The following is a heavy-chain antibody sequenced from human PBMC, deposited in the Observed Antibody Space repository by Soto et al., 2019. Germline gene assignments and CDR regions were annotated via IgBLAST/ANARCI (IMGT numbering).Heavy chain of an antibody. D-gene: IGHD6-6*01. J-gene: IGHJ4*02. V-gene: IGHV1-8*01. CDR2: MNPNSGYT. Sequence: GASVKVSCKASGYSFISYDINWVRQATGQGLEWLGWMNPNSGYTGSAQKFQGRVTMTRDTSISTAYMELGSLTSEDTAVYYCAIFSSQPLLSAIDYWGQGTLVTVSS. CDR3: AIFSSQPLLSAIDY. CDR1: GYSFISYD.